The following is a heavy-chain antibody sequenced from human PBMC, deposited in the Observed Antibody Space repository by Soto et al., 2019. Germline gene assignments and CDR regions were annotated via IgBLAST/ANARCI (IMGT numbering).Heavy chain of an antibody. CDR1: GFTFNNYA. Sequence: EVQLLDSGGGLVQPGGSLRLSCAASGFTFNNYAMSWVRQAPGKGLEWVSSISASGGSTNYADSVKGRFTISRDNSANTVYLQMNSLRAEDTAVYYCVKTRLAGGFDYWGQGSLVTVSS. D-gene: IGHD3-16*01. CDR3: VKTRLAGGFDY. J-gene: IGHJ4*02. V-gene: IGHV3-23*01. CDR2: ISASGGST.